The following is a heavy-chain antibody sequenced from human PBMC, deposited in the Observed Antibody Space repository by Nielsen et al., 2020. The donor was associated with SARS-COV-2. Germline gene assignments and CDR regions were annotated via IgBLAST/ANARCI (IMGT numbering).Heavy chain of an antibody. V-gene: IGHV2-5*02. CDR1: GFSLSSSGVG. CDR3: THSSGSGFDY. J-gene: IGHJ4*02. CDR2: IYWDDDK. D-gene: IGHD3-10*01. Sequence: SGPTLVKPTQTRTLTCTFSGFSLSSSGVGVGWIRQPPGKALEWLALIYWDDDKRYSPSLKSRLIIIKDTSKNQVVLIMTNIDPVDTATYYCTHSSGSGFDYWGQGMLVTVSS.